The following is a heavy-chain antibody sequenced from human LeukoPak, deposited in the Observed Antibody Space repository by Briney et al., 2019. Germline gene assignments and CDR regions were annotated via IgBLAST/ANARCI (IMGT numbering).Heavy chain of an antibody. Sequence: GGSLRLSCAASGFTLRSYWMHWVRQAPTKALVWVSRINSDGSSANYADSVKGRFTISRDNAKNSLYLQMNSLRDEDTAVFYCARGASRGFDYWGHGTLVTVSS. V-gene: IGHV3-74*01. D-gene: IGHD5-24*01. CDR3: ARGASRGFDY. CDR1: GFTLRSYW. J-gene: IGHJ4*01. CDR2: INSDGSSA.